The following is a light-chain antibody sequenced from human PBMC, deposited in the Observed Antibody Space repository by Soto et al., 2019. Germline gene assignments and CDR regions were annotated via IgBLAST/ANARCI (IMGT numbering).Light chain of an antibody. CDR1: SSNIGSNT. CDR2: SDN. J-gene: IGLJ1*01. CDR3: APWDDRLNGYV. V-gene: IGLV1-44*01. Sequence: QSVLTQPPSASGTPGQRVSISCSGSSSNIGSNTVNWYQQLPGTAPKLLIYSDNQRPSGVPDRFSGSKSGTSASLAISGLQSEDEADYYCAPWDDRLNGYVFGTGTKVTVL.